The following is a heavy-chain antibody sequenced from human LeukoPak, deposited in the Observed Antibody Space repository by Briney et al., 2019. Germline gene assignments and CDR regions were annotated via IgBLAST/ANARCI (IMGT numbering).Heavy chain of an antibody. CDR1: GGSISSGSYY. V-gene: IGHV4-61*02. D-gene: IGHD3-22*01. Sequence: PSQTLSLTCTVSGGSISSGSYYWSWIRQPAGKGLEWIGRIYTSGNTNYNPSLKSRVTISVDTSKNQFSLKLSSVTAADTAVYYCARDRNYYDSSGYYTDAFDIWGQGTMVTVSS. CDR2: IYTSGNT. J-gene: IGHJ3*02. CDR3: ARDRNYYDSSGYYTDAFDI.